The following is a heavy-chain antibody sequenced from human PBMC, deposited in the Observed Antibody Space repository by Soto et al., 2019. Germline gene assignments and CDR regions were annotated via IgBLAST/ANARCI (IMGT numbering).Heavy chain of an antibody. D-gene: IGHD3-22*01. J-gene: IGHJ4*02. Sequence: QVQLVQSGAEVKKPGASVKVSCKASGHTFTNYGIDWMRQAPGQRLEWMGWINGGNGNTKYSQKFQGRVTLTRDTSANTVYMELSSLRSEDTSLYYGARSEIGDYYDYWGQGTLVTVSS. V-gene: IGHV1-3*01. CDR3: ARSEIGDYYDY. CDR2: INGGNGNT. CDR1: GHTFTNYG.